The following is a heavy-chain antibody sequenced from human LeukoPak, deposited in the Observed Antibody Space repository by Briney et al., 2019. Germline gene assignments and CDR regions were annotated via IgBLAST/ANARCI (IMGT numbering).Heavy chain of an antibody. CDR1: GFTFSSYG. D-gene: IGHD3-22*01. CDR3: ARSRLDYYDSSGIPGYMDV. CDR2: ISYDGSNK. V-gene: IGHV3-30*19. J-gene: IGHJ6*03. Sequence: GGSLRLSCAASGFTFSSYGMHWVRQAPGKGLEWVAVISYDGSNKYYADSVKGRFTISRDNSKNTLYLQMNSLRAEDTAVYYCARSRLDYYDSSGIPGYMDVWGKGTTVTVSS.